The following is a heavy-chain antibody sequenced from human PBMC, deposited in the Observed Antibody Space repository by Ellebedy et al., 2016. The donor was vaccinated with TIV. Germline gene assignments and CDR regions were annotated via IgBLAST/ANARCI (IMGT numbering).Heavy chain of an antibody. D-gene: IGHD3-9*01. CDR2: IYSGGST. V-gene: IGHV3-53*01. CDR1: GFTVSSNY. CDR3: AREYYDILTGYESGMDV. J-gene: IGHJ6*02. Sequence: PGGSLRLSCAASGFTVSSNYMSWVRQAPGKGLEWVSVIYSGGSTYYADSVKGRFTISRDNSKNTLYLQMNSLRAEDTAVYYCAREYYDILTGYESGMDVWGQGTTVTVSS.